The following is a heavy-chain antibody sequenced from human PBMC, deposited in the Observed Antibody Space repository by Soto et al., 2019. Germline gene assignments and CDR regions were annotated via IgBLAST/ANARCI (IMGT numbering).Heavy chain of an antibody. CDR1: GGSISSYY. CDR2: IYYSGST. CDR3: ARRYGASFDY. J-gene: IGHJ4*02. V-gene: IGHV4-59*01. Sequence: TSEALSLTCTVSGGSISSYYWSWIRQPPGKGLEWIGYIYYSGSTNYNPSLKSRVTISVDTSKNQFSLKLSSVTAADTAVYYCARRYGASFDYWGQGILVTVPS. D-gene: IGHD4-17*01.